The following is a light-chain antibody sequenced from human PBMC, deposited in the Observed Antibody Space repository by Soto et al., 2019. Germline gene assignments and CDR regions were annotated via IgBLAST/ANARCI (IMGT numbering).Light chain of an antibody. CDR3: MQATKYPPYT. Sequence: DVVMTQTPLSSPVTLGQPASFSCRSSESLLHTDGCTYLNSLQQRPGQPPSLLIFHASYRFSSVPDRMIGSGAATDFTLKISRVEPEDVVTSYCMQATKYPPYTFGQGTKLEIE. V-gene: IGKV2-24*01. CDR1: ESLLHTDGCTY. CDR2: HAS. J-gene: IGKJ2*01.